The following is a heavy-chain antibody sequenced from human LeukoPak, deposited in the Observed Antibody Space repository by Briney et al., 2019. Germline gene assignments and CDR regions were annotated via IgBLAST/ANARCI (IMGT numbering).Heavy chain of an antibody. CDR1: GLTFSSYA. V-gene: IGHV3-23*01. D-gene: IGHD2-21*02. J-gene: IGHJ4*02. CDR3: AKDLSKHIVVVTAMYY. Sequence: GGSLRLSCAASGLTFSSYAMTWVRQAAGKGLEWVSCMSGSGGGTYYADSVKGRFTISRDNSKNTLYLQMNSLRAEDTAVYYCAKDLSKHIVVVTAMYYWGQGTLVTVSS. CDR2: MSGSGGGT.